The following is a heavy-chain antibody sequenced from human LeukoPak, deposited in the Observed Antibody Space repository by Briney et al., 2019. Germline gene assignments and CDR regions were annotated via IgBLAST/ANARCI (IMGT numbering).Heavy chain of an antibody. CDR2: IYYSGRT. CDR1: GGSISSFY. V-gene: IGHV4-59*01. Sequence: SENLSLTFTVSGGSISSFYWGWIRQAPGKGLEWVGYIYYSGRTNYNPSLKSRVTISVDTSKNQFSLKLSSVTAADTAVYYCARVRRIQLWPVHDAFDIWGQGTMVTVSS. D-gene: IGHD5-18*01. J-gene: IGHJ3*02. CDR3: ARVRRIQLWPVHDAFDI.